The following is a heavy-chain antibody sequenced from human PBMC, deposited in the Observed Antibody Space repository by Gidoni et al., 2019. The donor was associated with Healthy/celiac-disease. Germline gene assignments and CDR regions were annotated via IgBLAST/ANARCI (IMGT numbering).Heavy chain of an antibody. CDR1: GGSISSYS. Sequence: QVQLQESGPGLVKPSATLSLTCTVSGGSISSYSWSWIRQPPGKGLEWIGYIYYSGSTNYNPSLKSRVTISVDTSKNQFSLKLSSVTAADTAVYYCARDPGATITGYYYYYGMDVWGQGTTVTVSS. CDR2: IYYSGST. CDR3: ARDPGATITGYYYYYGMDV. J-gene: IGHJ6*02. D-gene: IGHD5-12*01. V-gene: IGHV4-59*01.